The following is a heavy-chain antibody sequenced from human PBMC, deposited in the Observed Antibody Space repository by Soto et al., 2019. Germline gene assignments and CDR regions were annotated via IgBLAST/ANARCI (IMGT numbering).Heavy chain of an antibody. J-gene: IGHJ4*02. D-gene: IGHD3-10*01. CDR3: AREMEEYYYGPGSYYIY. CDR1: GYTFTSYG. Sequence: QVQLVQGGAEVKKPGASVKVSCKASGYTFTSYGISWVRQAPGQGLEWMGWISAYNGNTNYAQKLQGRVTMTTDTSTSTAYMELRSLRSDDTAVYYCAREMEEYYYGPGSYYIYWGQGTLVTVSS. CDR2: ISAYNGNT. V-gene: IGHV1-18*01.